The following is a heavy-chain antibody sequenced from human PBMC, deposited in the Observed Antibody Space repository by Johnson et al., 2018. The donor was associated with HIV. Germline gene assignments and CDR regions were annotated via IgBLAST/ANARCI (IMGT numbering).Heavy chain of an antibody. CDR2: IYSGGRT. CDR1: GFTVSSNY. CDR3: AKCIWGSSLIDAFDI. V-gene: IGHV3-66*02. J-gene: IGHJ3*02. Sequence: EVQLVESGGGLVQPGGSLRLSCAAFGFTVSSNYMSWVRQAPGKGLEYVSAIYSGGRTYYADSVKGRFTISRDNSRNTLYLQMSSLRAEDTAVYYCAKCIWGSSLIDAFDIWGQGTMVTVSS. D-gene: IGHD6-13*01.